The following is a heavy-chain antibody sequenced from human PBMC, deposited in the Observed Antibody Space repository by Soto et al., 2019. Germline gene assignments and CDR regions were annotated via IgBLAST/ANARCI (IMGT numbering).Heavy chain of an antibody. CDR3: ARDLSAVVVTVIFDY. CDR2: ISSSSSYT. Sequence: GGSLRLSCAASGFTFSDYYMSWIRQAPGKGLEWVSYISSSSSYTNYADSVKGRFTISRDNAKNSLYLQMNSLRAEDTAVYYCARDLSAVVVTVIFDYWGQGTLVTVSS. V-gene: IGHV3-11*06. D-gene: IGHD2-21*02. CDR1: GFTFSDYY. J-gene: IGHJ4*02.